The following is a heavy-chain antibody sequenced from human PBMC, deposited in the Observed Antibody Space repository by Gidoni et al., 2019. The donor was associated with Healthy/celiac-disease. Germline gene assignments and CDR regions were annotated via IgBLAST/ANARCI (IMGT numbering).Heavy chain of an antibody. V-gene: IGHV1-69*02. D-gene: IGHD6-13*01. J-gene: IGHJ5*02. CDR1: GGTFSSYT. Sequence: QVQLVQSGAEVKKPGSSVKVSCKASGGTFSSYTISWVRQAPGQGLEWMGRIIPILGIANYAQKFQGRVTITADKSTSTAYMELSSLRSEDTAVYYCARGEAGTAWFDPWGQGTLVTVSS. CDR3: ARGEAGTAWFDP. CDR2: IIPILGIA.